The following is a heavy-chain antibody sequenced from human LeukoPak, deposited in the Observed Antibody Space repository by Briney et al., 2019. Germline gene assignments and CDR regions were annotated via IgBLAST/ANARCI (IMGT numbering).Heavy chain of an antibody. CDR1: GGSISSNNW. CDR3: ARVNINNWHSCDY. Sequence: PSGTLSLTGAVSGGSISSNNWWGWVRQPPGKGLEWIGEIYHSGSPNYSPSLKSRVTISVDKSRNHFSLNLSSVTAADTAVYHCARVNINNWHSCDYWGQGTLVTVSS. J-gene: IGHJ4*02. CDR2: IYHSGSP. V-gene: IGHV4-4*02. D-gene: IGHD1-1*01.